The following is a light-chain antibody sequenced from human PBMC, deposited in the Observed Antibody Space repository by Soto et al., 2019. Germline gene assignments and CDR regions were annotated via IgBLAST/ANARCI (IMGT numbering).Light chain of an antibody. Sequence: EIVLTQSPGTLSLSPGERATLSCRASQTISGTYLAWYQQKPGQAPRLLIYSSSSRAAGVSDRFSGSGSGTDFSLTISRLEPEDFAMYFCQQYGDSLTFGGGTKVEIK. CDR2: SSS. V-gene: IGKV3-20*01. J-gene: IGKJ4*01. CDR3: QQYGDSLT. CDR1: QTISGTY.